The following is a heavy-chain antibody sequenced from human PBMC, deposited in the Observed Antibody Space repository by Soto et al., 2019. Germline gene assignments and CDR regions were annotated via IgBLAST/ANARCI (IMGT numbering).Heavy chain of an antibody. J-gene: IGHJ4*02. Sequence: SETLSLTCTVSGGSISRSNYYWAWIRQPPGKGLEWIGSIYYSGSTYYNPSLKSRVTISLDTSKNQFSLKLSSVTAADTAVYYCARVRGYSSGWYLVYDYWGQGTLVTVSS. D-gene: IGHD6-19*01. CDR3: ARVRGYSSGWYLVYDY. CDR1: GGSISRSNYY. CDR2: IYYSGST. V-gene: IGHV4-39*07.